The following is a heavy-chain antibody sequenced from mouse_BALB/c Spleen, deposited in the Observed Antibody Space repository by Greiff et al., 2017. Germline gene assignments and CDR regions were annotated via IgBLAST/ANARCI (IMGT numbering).Heavy chain of an antibody. V-gene: IGHV5-6-5*01. Sequence: DVMLVESGGGLVKPGGSLKLSCAASGFTFSSYAMSWVRQTPEKRLEWVASISSGGSTYYPDSVKGRFTISRDNARNILYLQMSSLRSEDTAMYYCARGVEYGAMDYWGQGTSVTVSS. CDR1: GFTFSSYA. D-gene: IGHD5-1*01. J-gene: IGHJ4*01. CDR3: ARGVEYGAMDY. CDR2: ISSGGST.